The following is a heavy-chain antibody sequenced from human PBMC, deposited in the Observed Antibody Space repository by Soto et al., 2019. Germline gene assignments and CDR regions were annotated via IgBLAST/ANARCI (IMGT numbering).Heavy chain of an antibody. CDR1: GFTFSTYT. CDR2: ISSGSTYI. J-gene: IGHJ6*02. D-gene: IGHD1-20*01. V-gene: IGHV3-21*01. CDR3: ARETGSYNGNDGLMDV. Sequence: EVQLVESGGGLVKPGGSLRLSCAASGFTFSTYTMNWVRQAPGKGLEWVSSISSGSTYIYYADSVTGRFTISRDNAKNALYLQMNSLRAEDTAVYYCARETGSYNGNDGLMDVWGQGTTVTVSS.